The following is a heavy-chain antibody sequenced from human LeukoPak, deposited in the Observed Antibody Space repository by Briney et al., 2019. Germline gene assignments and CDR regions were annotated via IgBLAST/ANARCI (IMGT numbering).Heavy chain of an antibody. J-gene: IGHJ4*02. CDR1: GYSFAGYY. D-gene: IGHD3-22*01. CDR2: MNPANGVT. CDR3: ARDPSGDSSGYPFDY. Sequence: EASVKVSCKSSGYSFAGYYMQWVRQAPGQGPEWMGWMNPANGVTNYARKFQGRVTLTSDTSISTAYMELSRLTSDDTAVYYCARDPSGDSSGYPFDYWGQGTVVTVSS. V-gene: IGHV1-2*02.